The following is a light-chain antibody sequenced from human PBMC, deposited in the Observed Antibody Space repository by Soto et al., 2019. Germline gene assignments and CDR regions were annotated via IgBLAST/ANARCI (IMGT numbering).Light chain of an antibody. CDR3: QQYNSYSWT. J-gene: IGKJ1*01. CDR2: GAS. V-gene: IGKV1-5*01. CDR1: QSISTW. Sequence: DIQMTQSPSTLSASVGDRVTITCRASQSISTWLAWYQQEPGKAPKVLIYGASNLQSGVPPRFSGSGSGTDFTLAISSLQPEDSATYYCQQYNSYSWTFGQGTKVDIK.